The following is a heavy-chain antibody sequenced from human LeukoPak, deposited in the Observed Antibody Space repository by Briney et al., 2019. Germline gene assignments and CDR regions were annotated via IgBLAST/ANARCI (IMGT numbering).Heavy chain of an antibody. D-gene: IGHD4-17*01. J-gene: IGHJ4*02. CDR2: INAGTGNT. Sequence: ASVKVSCKASGYTFTAYAMHWVRQAPGQRPEWMGWINAGTGNTRYSQKFQGRVTITRDTSASTVYMELSSLKSGDMAVYYCARGVYGDFYFDFWGQGTLVTVSS. CDR3: ARGVYGDFYFDF. V-gene: IGHV1-3*01. CDR1: GYTFTAYA.